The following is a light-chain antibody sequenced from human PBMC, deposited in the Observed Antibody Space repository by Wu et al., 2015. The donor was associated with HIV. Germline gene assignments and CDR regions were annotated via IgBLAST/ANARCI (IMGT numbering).Light chain of an antibody. CDR3: HQYGRSPPFT. CDR2: AAS. V-gene: IGKV3-20*01. CDR1: QSISTTY. J-gene: IGKJ3*01. Sequence: EIVLTQSPGTLSLSPGERATLSCRASQSISTTYLAWYQQKPGHPPRLLIYAASRRATGIPGRFSGSGSGTDFSLTISRLQPEDFAVYYCHQYGRSPPFTFGPGTKVDIK.